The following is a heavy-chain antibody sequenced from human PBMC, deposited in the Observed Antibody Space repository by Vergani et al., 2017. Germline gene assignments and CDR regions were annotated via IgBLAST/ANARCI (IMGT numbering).Heavy chain of an antibody. J-gene: IGHJ4*02. V-gene: IGHV3-21*01. CDR1: GFTFSSYS. Sequence: EVQLVESGGGLVKPGGSLRLSCAASGFTFSSYSMNWVRQAPGKGLEWVSSISSSSSYIYYAGSVKGRFTISRDNAKNSLYLQMNSLRAEDTAVYYCARATRDDFWSGAFDYWGQGTLVTVSS. D-gene: IGHD3-3*01. CDR3: ARATRDDFWSGAFDY. CDR2: ISSSSSYI.